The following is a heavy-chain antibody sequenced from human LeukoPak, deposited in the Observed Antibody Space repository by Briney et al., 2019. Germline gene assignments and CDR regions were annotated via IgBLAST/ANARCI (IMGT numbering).Heavy chain of an antibody. V-gene: IGHV3-48*04. CDR2: IVGSRRNI. D-gene: IGHD1-1*01. CDR1: GFSFRTCS. J-gene: IGHJ4*02. CDR3: ATDSHDTAAFDY. Sequence: GGSLRLSCRASGFSFRTCSMNGVRQARGRGLEWVSYIVGSRRNIYYTDSVERRFTISRHNAKSSLYLQMDSLRAEATAAYRCATDSHDTAAFDYWGQGTLVTVSS.